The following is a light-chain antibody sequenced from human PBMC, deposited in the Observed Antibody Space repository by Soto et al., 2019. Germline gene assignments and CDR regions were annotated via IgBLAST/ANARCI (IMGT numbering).Light chain of an antibody. J-gene: IGKJ1*01. Sequence: DIQMTQSPSTLSASIGDRVTITCRASQTINNWLAWYQQKPGKAPNLLIYHASNLETGVPSRFSGSAFGTEFTLTISSLQPDDFATYYCQHYNSYPWTFGQGTRW. CDR2: HAS. CDR3: QHYNSYPWT. V-gene: IGKV1-5*01. CDR1: QTINNW.